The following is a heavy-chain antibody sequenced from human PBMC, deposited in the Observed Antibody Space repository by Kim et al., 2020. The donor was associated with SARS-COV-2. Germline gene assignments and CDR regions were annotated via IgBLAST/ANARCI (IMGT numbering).Heavy chain of an antibody. CDR3: ARVHRGLRHFDY. Sequence: SETLSLTCTVSGGSISSGGYYWSWIRQHPGKGLEWIGYIYYSGSTYYNPSLKSRVTISVDTSKNQFSLKLSSVTAADTAVYYCARVHRGLRHFDYWGQGTLVTVSS. D-gene: IGHD5-12*01. CDR2: IYYSGST. V-gene: IGHV4-31*03. J-gene: IGHJ4*02. CDR1: GGSISSGGYY.